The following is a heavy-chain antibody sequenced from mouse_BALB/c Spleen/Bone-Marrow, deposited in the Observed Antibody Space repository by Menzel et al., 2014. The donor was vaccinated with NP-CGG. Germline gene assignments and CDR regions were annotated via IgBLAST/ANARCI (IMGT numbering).Heavy chain of an antibody. Sequence: QVQLQHSGAELVKPGASVKLSCKASGYSFTSYWMNWVKQRPGQGLEWIGMIHPSDNETRLNQKFKDKATLTVDKSYSAAYMQLCSPTSEDSAVYYCARRERTGMNYWGQGTTLTVSS. CDR3: ARRERTGMNY. V-gene: IGHV1-74*01. CDR1: GYSFTSYW. D-gene: IGHD4-1*01. J-gene: IGHJ2*01. CDR2: IHPSDNET.